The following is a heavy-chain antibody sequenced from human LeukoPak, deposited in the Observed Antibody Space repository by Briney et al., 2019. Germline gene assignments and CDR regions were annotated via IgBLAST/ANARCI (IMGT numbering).Heavy chain of an antibody. D-gene: IGHD4-17*01. CDR1: GFTFSSYS. CDR2: IWYDGSNK. J-gene: IGHJ5*02. Sequence: PGGSLRLSCAASGFTFSSYSMHWVRQAPGKGLEWVAVIWYDGSNKYYADSVKGRFTISRDNSKNTLYLQMNSLRAEDTAVYYCARGHTTVTTSLIGYNWFDPWGQGTLVTVSS. V-gene: IGHV3-33*01. CDR3: ARGHTTVTTSLIGYNWFDP.